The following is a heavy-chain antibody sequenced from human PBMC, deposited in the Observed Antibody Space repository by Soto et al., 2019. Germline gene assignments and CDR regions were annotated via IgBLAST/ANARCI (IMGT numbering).Heavy chain of an antibody. V-gene: IGHV3-23*01. J-gene: IGHJ6*02. Sequence: GGSLRLSCAVSGFTFTSYAMTWVRRAPAKGLEWVSAISGSGGSEFYADSVKGRFTISRDNSKNTLYLQMKSLRAEDTALYYCAKGDTTMITDYYAMDVWGQGTTVTVSS. CDR3: AKGDTTMITDYYAMDV. D-gene: IGHD5-18*01. CDR1: GFTFTSYA. CDR2: ISGSGGSE.